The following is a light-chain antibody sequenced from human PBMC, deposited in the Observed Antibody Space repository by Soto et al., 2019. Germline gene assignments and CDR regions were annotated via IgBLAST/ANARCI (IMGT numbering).Light chain of an antibody. CDR2: GAS. V-gene: IGKV3-15*01. CDR3: QQYNNWPLT. Sequence: EIVMTQSPAILSVSPGESTTLSCRASQSFSSNLAWYQQQPGQAPRLLIYGASTRATGIPVRFSGSGSGTEFTLTISSLKSEDFAVYYCQQYNNWPLTFGGGTKVEIK. J-gene: IGKJ4*01. CDR1: QSFSSN.